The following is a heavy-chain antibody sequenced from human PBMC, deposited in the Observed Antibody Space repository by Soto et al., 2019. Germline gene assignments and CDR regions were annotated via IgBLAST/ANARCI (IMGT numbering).Heavy chain of an antibody. J-gene: IGHJ4*02. CDR1: GYSVSRNY. CDR3: ARGYSGYEL. V-gene: IGHV6-1*01. CDR2: TYYRSNWYN. Sequence: PSQTLSLTCAISGYSVSRNYWNWIRQSPSRGLEWLGRTYYRSNWYNDYAVSVKSRITINPDTSKNQFSLQLNSVTPEDTAVYHCARGYSGYELWGQGTLVTVSS. D-gene: IGHD5-12*01.